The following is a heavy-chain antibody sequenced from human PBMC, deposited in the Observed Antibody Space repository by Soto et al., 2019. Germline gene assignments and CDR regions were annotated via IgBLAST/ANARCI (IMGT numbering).Heavy chain of an antibody. CDR2: IYYSVST. V-gene: IGHV4-31*03. CDR1: GGSISSGGYY. D-gene: IGHD1-20*01. J-gene: IGHJ5*02. Sequence: QVQLQESGPGLVKPSQTLSLTCTVSGGSISSGGYYWSWIRQHPGKGLEWIGYIYYSVSTYYNPALTSRVTISVDTSKNQFSLKLSSVTAADTAVYYCARVGGMNWFDPWGQGTLVTVSS. CDR3: ARVGGMNWFDP.